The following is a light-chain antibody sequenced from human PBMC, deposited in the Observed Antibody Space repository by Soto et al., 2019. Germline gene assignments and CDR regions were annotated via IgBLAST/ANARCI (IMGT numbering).Light chain of an antibody. CDR2: AAS. CDR3: QRYDDAPPT. J-gene: IGKJ4*01. CDR1: QDISNY. Sequence: DIQMTQSPSSLSASVGDRVTMTCRASQDISNYLVWYQQQPGKVPKLLIYAASTLHSGVPSRFSGSGPGTDFTLTISSLQPEDIGTYYCQRYDDAPPTFGGGTKVDIK. V-gene: IGKV1-27*01.